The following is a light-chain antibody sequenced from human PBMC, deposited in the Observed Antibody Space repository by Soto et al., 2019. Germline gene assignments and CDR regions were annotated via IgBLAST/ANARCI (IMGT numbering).Light chain of an antibody. J-gene: IGKJ5*01. CDR2: DTS. V-gene: IGKV3-15*01. Sequence: EIVVTQSPATLSVSAGERVTLSCRASQSVGSKVAWYQQKPGQAPRLLIYDTSTRATGIPPTFSGSGFGTEFTLPITSHQSEDFAVYHCQQYNTWRSITFGQGTRREIK. CDR3: QQYNTWRSIT. CDR1: QSVGSK.